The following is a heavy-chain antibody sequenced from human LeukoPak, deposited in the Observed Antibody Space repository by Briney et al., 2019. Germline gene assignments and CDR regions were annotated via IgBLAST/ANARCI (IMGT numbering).Heavy chain of an antibody. D-gene: IGHD6-13*01. Sequence: ETLSLTCTVSGGSISSYYWSWLRQPPGKGLEWIAYISDIGSINYNPSLKSRVTISLDTSKNQFSLKLSSVTAADTAVYYCARGVYIAAAQYGYWGQGTLVTVSS. CDR2: ISDIGSI. CDR3: ARGVYIAAAQYGY. V-gene: IGHV4-59*01. CDR1: GGSISSYY. J-gene: IGHJ4*02.